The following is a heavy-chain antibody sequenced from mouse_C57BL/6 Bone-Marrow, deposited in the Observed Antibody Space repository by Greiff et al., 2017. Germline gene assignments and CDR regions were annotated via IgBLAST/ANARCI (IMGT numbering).Heavy chain of an antibody. CDR1: GYTFTSYG. Sequence: VQLQESGAELARPGASVKLSCKASGYTFTSYGISWVKQRTGQGLEWIGEIYPRSGNTYYNEKFKGKATLTADKSSSTADMELRSLTSEDSAVYFCARDYYGRYYYAMDYWGQGTSGTVSS. CDR3: ARDYYGRYYYAMDY. V-gene: IGHV1-81*01. J-gene: IGHJ4*01. D-gene: IGHD1-1*01. CDR2: IYPRSGNT.